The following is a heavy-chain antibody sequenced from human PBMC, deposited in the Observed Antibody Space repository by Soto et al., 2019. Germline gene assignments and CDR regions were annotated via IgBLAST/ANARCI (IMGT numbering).Heavy chain of an antibody. CDR3: ARGMGRYFDL. CDR1: GDSIGNFY. J-gene: IGHJ2*01. Sequence: PSETLSLTCTVCGDSIGNFYWSWIRQPAGKGLESIGRLSTSGRTNYSPSLQSRVTMSLDTSKNRFSLRLTSVSAADTAVYFCARGMGRYFDLWGRGTLVTSPQ. CDR2: LSTSGRT. V-gene: IGHV4-4*07. D-gene: IGHD2-8*01.